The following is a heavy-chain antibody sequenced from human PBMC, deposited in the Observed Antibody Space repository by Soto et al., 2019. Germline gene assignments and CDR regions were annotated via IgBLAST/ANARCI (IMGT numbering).Heavy chain of an antibody. D-gene: IGHD1-26*01. CDR3: ARDKANVGGYNQFDP. J-gene: IGHJ5*02. CDR1: GASIRGSKW. Sequence: PSETLSLTCAVSGASIRGSKWWSWVRQPPGKGLEWIGDIYHSGSTNLNPSLKSRVTMSVDKSKNQFSLNLTSVTAADTAVYYCARDKANVGGYNQFDPWGPGTLVTVSS. V-gene: IGHV4-4*02. CDR2: IYHSGST.